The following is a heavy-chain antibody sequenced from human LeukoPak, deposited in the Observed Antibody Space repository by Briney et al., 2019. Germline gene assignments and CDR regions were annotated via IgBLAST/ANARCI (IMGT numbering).Heavy chain of an antibody. Sequence: PGGSLRLSCAASGFTFSSYAMTWVRQAPGKGLEWVSAISGSGYSTYYADSVKGRFTISRDSSKNTLYLQMNSLRAEDTAVYYCAKDTVEGSGDWGQGTLVTVSS. CDR3: AKDTVEGSGD. CDR1: GFTFSSYA. D-gene: IGHD1-26*01. J-gene: IGHJ4*02. V-gene: IGHV3-23*01. CDR2: ISGSGYST.